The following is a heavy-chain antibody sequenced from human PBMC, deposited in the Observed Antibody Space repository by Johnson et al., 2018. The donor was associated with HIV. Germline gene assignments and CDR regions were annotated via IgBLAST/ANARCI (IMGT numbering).Heavy chain of an antibody. CDR3: AKELALYSSGYGGDAFDI. CDR1: GFTFSSYG. D-gene: IGHD6-19*01. V-gene: IGHV3-33*06. J-gene: IGHJ3*02. Sequence: QEKLVESGGGVVQPGRSLRLSCAASGFTFSSYGMHWVRQAPGKGLEWVAVIWYDGSNKLHADSVKGRFTISRDNSKNTLYLQMNSLRAEDTAVYYCAKELALYSSGYGGDAFDIWGQGTMVTVSS. CDR2: IWYDGSNK.